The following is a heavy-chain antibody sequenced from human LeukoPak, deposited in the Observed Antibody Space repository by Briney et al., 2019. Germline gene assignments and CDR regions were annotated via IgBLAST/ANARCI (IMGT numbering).Heavy chain of an antibody. D-gene: IGHD3-3*01. CDR3: ARGGDFWSGYYFFDY. Sequence: GGSLRLSCAASGFTFSSYSMNWVRQAPGKGLEWVSSISSSSSYIYYADSVKGRFTISRDNAKNSLYLQMNSLRAEDTAVYYCARGGDFWSGYYFFDYWSQGTLVTVSS. J-gene: IGHJ4*02. CDR1: GFTFSSYS. CDR2: ISSSSSYI. V-gene: IGHV3-21*06.